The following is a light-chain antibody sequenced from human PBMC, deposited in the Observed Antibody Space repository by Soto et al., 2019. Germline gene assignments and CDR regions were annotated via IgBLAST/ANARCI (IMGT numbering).Light chain of an antibody. Sequence: QSALTQPASVSGSPGQSITISCTGPSRDVGGYNYVSWYQQHPGKAPKLMIYEVSNRPSGVSNRFSGSKSGNTASLTISGLQAEDEADYYCSSYTSSSTYVFGTGTKLTVL. J-gene: IGLJ1*01. CDR3: SSYTSSSTYV. CDR1: SRDVGGYNY. V-gene: IGLV2-14*01. CDR2: EVS.